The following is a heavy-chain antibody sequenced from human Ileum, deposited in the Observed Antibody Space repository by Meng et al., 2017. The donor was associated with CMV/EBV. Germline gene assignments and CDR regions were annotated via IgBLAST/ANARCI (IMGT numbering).Heavy chain of an antibody. Sequence: GGSLRLSCAASGFTFNTHWMHWVRQAPGKGLVWVARIVSDDSNAKYAKYADSVMGRFTISRDNANNILYLQMNSLTNEDTAVYYCAKSTQSKTDYWEWGQGTLVTVSS. CDR3: AKSTQSKTDYWE. CDR1: GFTFNTHW. V-gene: IGHV3-74*01. J-gene: IGHJ4*02. CDR2: IVSDDSNAKYA. D-gene: IGHD3-16*01.